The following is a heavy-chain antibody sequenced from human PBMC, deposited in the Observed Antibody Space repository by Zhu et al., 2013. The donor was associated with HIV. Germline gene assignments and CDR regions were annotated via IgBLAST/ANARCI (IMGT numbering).Heavy chain of an antibody. V-gene: IGHV1-69*18. D-gene: IGHD2-21*01. CDR2: IIPIFGTA. CDR3: ARGCGPRRHLGYYYYYMDV. Sequence: QVQLVQSGAEVKKPGSSVKVSCKASGGTFSSYAISWVRQAPGQGLEWMGRIIPIFGTANYAQKFQGRVTITADESTSTAYMELSSLRSEDTAVYYCARGCGPRRHLGYYYYYMDVWGKGTTGHRLL. J-gene: IGHJ6*03. CDR1: GGTFSSYA.